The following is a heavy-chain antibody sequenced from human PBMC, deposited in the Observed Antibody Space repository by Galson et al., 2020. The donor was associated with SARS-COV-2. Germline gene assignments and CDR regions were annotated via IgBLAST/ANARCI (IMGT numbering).Heavy chain of an antibody. CDR3: AHRISGWYSGWFDP. V-gene: IGHV2-5*02. D-gene: IGHD6-19*01. CDR1: GFSLSTSGVG. J-gene: IGHJ5*02. CDR2: IYWDDDK. Sequence: SGPTLVKPTQTLTLTCTFSGFSLSTSGVGVGWIRQPPGKALEWLALIYWDDDKRYSPSLKSRLTITKDTSKNQVVLTMTNMDPVDTATYYCAHRISGWYSGWFDPWGQGTLVTVSS.